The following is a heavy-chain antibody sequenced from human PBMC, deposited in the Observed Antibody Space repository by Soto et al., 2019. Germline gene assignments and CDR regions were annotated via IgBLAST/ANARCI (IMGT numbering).Heavy chain of an antibody. CDR1: GGSISSSSYY. V-gene: IGHV4-39*01. J-gene: IGHJ4*02. CDR3: ARHEMGLVTSPSYDYIWGSYRSHSKYYFDY. Sequence: SEPLSLTCTVSGGSISSSSYYWGWIRQPPGKGLEWIGSIYYSGSTYYNPSLKSRVTISVDTSKNQFSLKLSSVTAADTAVYYCARHEMGLVTSPSYDYIWGSYRSHSKYYFDYWGQGTLVTVSS. D-gene: IGHD3-16*02. CDR2: IYYSGST.